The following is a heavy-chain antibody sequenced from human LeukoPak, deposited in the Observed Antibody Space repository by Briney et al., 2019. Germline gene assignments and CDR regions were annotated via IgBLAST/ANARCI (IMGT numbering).Heavy chain of an antibody. CDR2: TRYDGSNK. CDR1: GFTFSSYG. J-gene: IGHJ4*02. Sequence: PGGSLRLSCAASGFTFSSYGMHWVRQAPGKGLEWVAFTRYDGSNKYYADSVKGRFTISRDNSKNTLYLQMNSLRAEDTAVYYCAREAAMITFGGTVSTPPYYFDYWGQGTLVTVSS. D-gene: IGHD3-16*01. CDR3: AREAAMITFGGTVSTPPYYFDY. V-gene: IGHV3-30*02.